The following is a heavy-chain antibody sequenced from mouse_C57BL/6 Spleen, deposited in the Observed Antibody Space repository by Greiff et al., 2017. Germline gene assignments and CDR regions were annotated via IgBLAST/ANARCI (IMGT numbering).Heavy chain of an antibody. Sequence: VQLQQSGAELVRPGTSVKVSCKASGYAFTNYLIEWVKQRPGQGLEWIGVINPGSGGTNYNEKFKGKATLTADKSSSTAYMQLSSLTSEDSAVYFCARSKDSSGLFDYWGKGTTLTVSS. CDR1: GYAFTNYL. CDR3: ARSKDSSGLFDY. CDR2: INPGSGGT. D-gene: IGHD3-2*02. J-gene: IGHJ2*01. V-gene: IGHV1-54*01.